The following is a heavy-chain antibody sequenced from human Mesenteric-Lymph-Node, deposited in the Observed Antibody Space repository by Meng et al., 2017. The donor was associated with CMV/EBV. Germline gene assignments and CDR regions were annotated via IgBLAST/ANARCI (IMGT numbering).Heavy chain of an antibody. V-gene: IGHV3-23*01. Sequence: GESLKISCVASGFVFRRDAMSWVRQAPGQGLEWVSEISGGGSTTSYAESVTGRFSISRDNSKNTLYLQMNNLRVDDTARYYCARKGFQYYNLLSGYSRGTFDVWGLGTLVTVSS. CDR2: ISGGGSTT. D-gene: IGHD3-3*01. CDR1: GFVFRRDA. CDR3: ARKGFQYYNLLSGYSRGTFDV. J-gene: IGHJ3*01.